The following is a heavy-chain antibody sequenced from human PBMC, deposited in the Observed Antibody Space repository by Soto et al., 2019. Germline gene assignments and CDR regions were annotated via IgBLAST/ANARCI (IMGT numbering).Heavy chain of an antibody. J-gene: IGHJ4*02. CDR2: IYSGGST. Sequence: EVQLVESGGGLVQPGGSLRLSCAASGVTVSSNYMSWVRQAPGKGLEWVSVIYSGGSTYYSDSVKGRFTISRGNAKNTLYLQMHSLRAEDTAVYYCARHGGNYGGGYFDYWGQGTLVTVSS. CDR1: GVTVSSNY. V-gene: IGHV3-66*04. CDR3: ARHGGNYGGGYFDY. D-gene: IGHD3-10*01.